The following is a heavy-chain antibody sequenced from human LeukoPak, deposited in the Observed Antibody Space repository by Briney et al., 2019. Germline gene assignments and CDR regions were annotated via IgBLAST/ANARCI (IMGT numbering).Heavy chain of an antibody. D-gene: IGHD6-19*01. V-gene: IGHV1-2*04. J-gene: IGHJ6*02. CDR3: ARGGVAEDYYYYGMDV. Sequence: ASVKVSCKASGYTFTGYYMHWVRQAPGQGLEWMGWINPNSGGTNYAQKFQGWVTMTRDTSISTAYMELSRLRSDDTAVYYCARGGVAEDYYYYGMDVWSQGTTVTVSS. CDR1: GYTFTGYY. CDR2: INPNSGGT.